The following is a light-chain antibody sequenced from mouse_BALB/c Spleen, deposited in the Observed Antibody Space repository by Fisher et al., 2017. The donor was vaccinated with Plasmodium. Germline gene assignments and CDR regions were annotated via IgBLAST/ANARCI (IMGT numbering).Light chain of an antibody. V-gene: IGKV5-45*01. CDR1: QSISNY. Sequence: DIVLTQTPATLSVTPGDRVSLSCRASQSISNYLHWYQQKSHESPRILIKYAPQSISGIPSRFSGSESGIDFTFSINSVETEDFGMYFCQHSNSWPLTFGAGTKLELK. J-gene: IGKJ5*01. CDR3: QHSNSWPLT. CDR2: YAP.